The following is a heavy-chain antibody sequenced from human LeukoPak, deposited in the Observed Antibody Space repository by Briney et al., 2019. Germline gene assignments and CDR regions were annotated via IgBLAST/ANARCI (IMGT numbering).Heavy chain of an antibody. CDR1: GGSMSSYY. CDR3: ARHPGTVVTWFDP. CDR2: IYTSGST. Sequence: PSETLSLTCTVSGGSMSSYYWSGIQQPPGKGLEWIGYIYTSGSTNYNPSLKSRVTISVDTSKNQFSLKLSSVTAADTAVYYCARHPGTVVTWFDPWGQGTLVTVSS. V-gene: IGHV4-4*09. D-gene: IGHD4-23*01. J-gene: IGHJ5*02.